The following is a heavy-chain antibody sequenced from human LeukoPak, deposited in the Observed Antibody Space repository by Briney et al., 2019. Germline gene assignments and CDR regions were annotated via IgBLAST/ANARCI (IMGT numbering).Heavy chain of an antibody. CDR3: ASAPSGWDYYFDY. CDR1: GFTFSSYA. CDR2: ISGSGGST. D-gene: IGHD6-19*01. V-gene: IGHV3-23*01. Sequence: GVSLRLSCAASGFTFSSYAMSWVRQAPGKGLEWVSAISGSGGSTYYADSVKGRFTISRDNSKNTLYLQMNSLRAEDTAVYYCASAPSGWDYYFDYWGQGTLVTVSS. J-gene: IGHJ4*02.